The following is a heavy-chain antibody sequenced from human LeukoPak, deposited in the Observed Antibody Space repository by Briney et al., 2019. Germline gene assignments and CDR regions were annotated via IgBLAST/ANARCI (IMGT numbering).Heavy chain of an antibody. CDR3: AREDSRRHFDY. J-gene: IGHJ4*02. D-gene: IGHD6-13*01. CDR2: INPSGGST. CDR1: GYTFTSYY. V-gene: IGHV1-46*01. Sequence: GASVKVSCKASGYTFTSYYMHWVRQAPGQGLEWMGIINPSGGSTSYAQKFQGRVTMARDTSTSTVYMELSSLRSEDTAVYYCAREDSRRHFDYWGQGTLVTVSS.